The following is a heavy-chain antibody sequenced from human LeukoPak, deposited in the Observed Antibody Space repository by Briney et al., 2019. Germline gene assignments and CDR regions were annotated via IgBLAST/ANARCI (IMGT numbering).Heavy chain of an antibody. CDR2: IETKTDGGTT. V-gene: IGHV3-15*04. CDR3: TTVERWLLRSSPY. J-gene: IGHJ4*02. D-gene: IGHD4-23*01. CDR1: GFTFSNAW. Sequence: GGSLRLSCAASGFTFSNAWMTWVRQAPGKGLEWVGRIETKTDGGTTDYAAPVKGRFTISRDDSKNTLYLQMNRLKTDDTAVYYCTTVERWLLRSSPYWGQGTLVTVSS.